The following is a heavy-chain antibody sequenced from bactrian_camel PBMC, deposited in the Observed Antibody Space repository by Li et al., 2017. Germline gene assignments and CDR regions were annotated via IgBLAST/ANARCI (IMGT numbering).Heavy chain of an antibody. Sequence: VQLVESGGGSVQPGGSLRLSCTASGFTDGFPFGHADMRWVRQSPDKGPEYDGSITRSFSTRYAEFVKGRFTISRDNAKNTLFLQLDDLKTEDTGKYYCETGAFGTTPGSWPSHRGTQVTVSS. CDR2: ITRSFST. CDR1: GFTDGFPFGHAD. D-gene: IGHD8*01. V-gene: IGHV3S67*01. J-gene: IGHJ4*01.